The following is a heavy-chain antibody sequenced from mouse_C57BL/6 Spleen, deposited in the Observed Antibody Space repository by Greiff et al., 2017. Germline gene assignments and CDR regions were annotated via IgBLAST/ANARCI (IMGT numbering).Heavy chain of an antibody. J-gene: IGHJ4*01. V-gene: IGHV1-9*01. CDR3: ARGTTVRRYAMDY. CDR1: GYTFTGYW. Sequence: VQLQQSGAELMKPGASVKLSCKASGYTFTGYWIEWVKQRPGHGLEWIGEILPGSGSTNYNEKFKGKATLTADKPSNTAYMQLSSLTTEDSAVYYCARGTTVRRYAMDYWGQGTSVTVSS. D-gene: IGHD6-1*01. CDR2: ILPGSGST.